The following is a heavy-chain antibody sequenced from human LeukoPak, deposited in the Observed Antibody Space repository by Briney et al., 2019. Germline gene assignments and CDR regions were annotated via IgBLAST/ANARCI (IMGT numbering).Heavy chain of an antibody. CDR3: AKIGVNMVRGTVGLDYYYYMDV. CDR2: INQDGSEK. Sequence: GGALRLSCAASVFTFSTHCMSWVRQAPGKGRYGVANINQDGSEKYYLDSVQGRFSTYRDNAKNSLYLQMNSLRAEDTAVYYCAKIGVNMVRGTVGLDYYYYMDVWGKGTTVTISS. J-gene: IGHJ6*03. D-gene: IGHD3-10*01. CDR1: VFTFSTHC. V-gene: IGHV3-7*01.